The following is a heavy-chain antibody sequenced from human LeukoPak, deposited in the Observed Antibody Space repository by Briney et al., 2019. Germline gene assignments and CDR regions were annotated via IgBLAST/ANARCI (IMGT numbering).Heavy chain of an antibody. D-gene: IGHD4-17*01. CDR3: ARRRTTHYYYYYMDV. CDR1: GGSISSSSYY. V-gene: IGHV4-39*01. J-gene: IGHJ6*03. CDR2: IYYSGST. Sequence: TSETLSLTCTVSGGSISSSSYYWGWIRQPPGKGLEWIGSIYYSGSTYYNPSLKSRVTISVDTSKNQFSLKLSSVTAADTAVYYSARRRTTHYYYYYMDVWGKVTTVTVSS.